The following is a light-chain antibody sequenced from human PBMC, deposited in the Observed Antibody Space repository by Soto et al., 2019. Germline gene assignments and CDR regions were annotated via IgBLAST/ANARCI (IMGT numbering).Light chain of an antibody. CDR1: SSNIGAGYD. J-gene: IGLJ3*02. CDR3: QSYDSSLSGPV. Sequence: QSVLTQPPSVSGAPGQRVTISCTGSSSNIGAGYDVHWYQQLPGTAPKLLIYRNSNRPSGVPDRFSGSKSGTSASLAITGLQADDEADYYCQSYDSSLSGPVFGGGTQLTVL. V-gene: IGLV1-40*01. CDR2: RNS.